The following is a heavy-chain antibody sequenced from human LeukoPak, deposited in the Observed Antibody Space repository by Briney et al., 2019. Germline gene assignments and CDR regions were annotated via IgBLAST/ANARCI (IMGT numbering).Heavy chain of an antibody. J-gene: IGHJ5*01. D-gene: IGHD6-19*01. V-gene: IGHV7-4-1*02. CDR3: ARDPYAPPSSDLQRFDS. CDR2: ITTSTGNP. CDR1: GYIFTNYA. Sequence: ASVKVSCKASGYIFTNYAINWMRQAPGQGLEWMGWITTSTGNPTYAQGFTGRFVFSSDTSVSTAYLQISSLRAEDTAVYYCARDPYAPPSSDLQRFDSWGQGTLVTVSS.